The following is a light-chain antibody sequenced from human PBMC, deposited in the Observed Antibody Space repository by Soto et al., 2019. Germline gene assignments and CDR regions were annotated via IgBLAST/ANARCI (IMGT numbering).Light chain of an antibody. V-gene: IGLV1-44*01. J-gene: IGLJ1*01. CDR1: SSNIGSNT. Sequence: QSLLPQPPSASGTTGHIVAISCSGSSSNIGSNTVTWYQQLPGTAPKLLIYSTSQRSSGVPGRFSGSKSGASASLSISGLQSEDEADYYCAAWDDRLYVYVFGTGTKITVL. CDR3: AAWDDRLYVYV. CDR2: STS.